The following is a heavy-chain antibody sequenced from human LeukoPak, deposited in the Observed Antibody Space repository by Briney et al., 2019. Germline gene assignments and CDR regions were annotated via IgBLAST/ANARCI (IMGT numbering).Heavy chain of an antibody. CDR2: IYPGDSDT. CDR1: GYSFTSYW. CDR3: ARLGPIAVAGFEGDY. V-gene: IGHV5-51*01. Sequence: GESLKISCKGSGYSFTSYWIGWVRQMPGKGLEWMGIIYPGDSDTRYSPSFQGQVTISADKSISTAYLQWSSLKASDTAMYYCARLGPIAVAGFEGDYWGQGTLVTVSS. D-gene: IGHD6-19*01. J-gene: IGHJ4*02.